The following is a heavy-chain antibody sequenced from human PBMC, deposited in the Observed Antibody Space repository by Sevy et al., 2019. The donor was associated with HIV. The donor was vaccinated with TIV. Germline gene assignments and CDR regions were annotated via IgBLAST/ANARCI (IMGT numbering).Heavy chain of an antibody. CDR2: IKQDGSEK. D-gene: IGHD6-13*01. CDR3: ARSVRAAGTFDP. CDR1: GFTFSNYW. Sequence: GGSLRLSCAASGFTFSNYWMGWVRQAPGKGLEWVASIKQDGSEKYYVDSVKGRFTISRDNAKNSLFVQMNSLRAEDTAMYFCARSVRAAGTFDPWGQGTLVTVSS. J-gene: IGHJ5*02. V-gene: IGHV3-7*01.